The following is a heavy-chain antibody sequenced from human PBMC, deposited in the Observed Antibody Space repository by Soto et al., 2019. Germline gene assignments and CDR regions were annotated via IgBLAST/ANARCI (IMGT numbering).Heavy chain of an antibody. D-gene: IGHD3-22*01. CDR1: GYTFTSYG. Sequence: GASVKVSCKASGYTFTSYGISWVRQAPGQGLEWMGWISAYNGNTNYAQKLQGRVTMTTDTSTSTAYMELRSLRSDDTAVYYCAREPTFDYYDSSGTPGVWFDPWGQGTLVTVSS. V-gene: IGHV1-18*01. CDR2: ISAYNGNT. J-gene: IGHJ5*02. CDR3: AREPTFDYYDSSGTPGVWFDP.